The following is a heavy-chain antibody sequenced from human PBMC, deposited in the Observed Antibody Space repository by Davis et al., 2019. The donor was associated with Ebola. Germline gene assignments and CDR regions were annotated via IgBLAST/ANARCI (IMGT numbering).Heavy chain of an antibody. D-gene: IGHD3-3*01. V-gene: IGHV3-23*01. CDR1: GFTFDNYA. Sequence: GSLRLSCRASGFTFDNYAMSWVRQAPGKGLEWVSTISGSITYDADSVKGRFTISTDNSKNTLYLQMNSLRAEDTAEYYCAKGTYYDFWSGYDYYGMDVWGQGTTVTVSS. CDR2: ISGSIT. J-gene: IGHJ6*02. CDR3: AKGTYYDFWSGYDYYGMDV.